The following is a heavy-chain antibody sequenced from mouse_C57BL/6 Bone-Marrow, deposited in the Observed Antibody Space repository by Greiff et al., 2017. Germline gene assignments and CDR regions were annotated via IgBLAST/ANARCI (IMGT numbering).Heavy chain of an antibody. CDR1: GYTFTSYG. Sequence: QVQLQQSGAELARPGASVKLSCKASGYTFTSYGISWVKQRTGQGLEWIGEIYPRSGNTYYNEKFKGKATLTADKSSSTAYMELRSLTSEESAVYFCALGATVVATGWYFDVWGTGTTVTVSS. CDR3: ALGATVVATGWYFDV. J-gene: IGHJ1*03. D-gene: IGHD1-1*01. CDR2: IYPRSGNT. V-gene: IGHV1-81*01.